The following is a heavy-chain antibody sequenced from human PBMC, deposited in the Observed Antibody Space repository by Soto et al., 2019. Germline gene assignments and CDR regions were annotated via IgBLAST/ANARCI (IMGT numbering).Heavy chain of an antibody. CDR3: ARARVAVGGTLDY. Sequence: PSETLCLTCTVSGGSISSTSFYWNGIRQSPGKGLEWLGEINHSGSTNYNASLKSRVTISVDRSKKQFSLKLRSVTAADTAFYYCARARVAVGGTLDYWGQGTLVTVS. D-gene: IGHD6-19*01. V-gene: IGHV4-39*07. CDR1: GGSISSTSFY. CDR2: INHSGST. J-gene: IGHJ4*02.